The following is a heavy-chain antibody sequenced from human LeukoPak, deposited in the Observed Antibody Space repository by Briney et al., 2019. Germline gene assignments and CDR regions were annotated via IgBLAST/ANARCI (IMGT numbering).Heavy chain of an antibody. D-gene: IGHD1-26*01. J-gene: IGHJ5*02. Sequence: GGSLRLSCAASGFNFRLFAMHWVRQAPGKGLEWVSGIGGSAASTFYADSVKGRFTISRDNSGNTLYLEMNSLTVEDTAIYYCVRDRGPCVGIGNNWFDPWGQGTLVTVSS. CDR3: VRDRGPCVGIGNNWFDP. V-gene: IGHV3-23*01. CDR2: IGGSAAST. CDR1: GFNFRLFA.